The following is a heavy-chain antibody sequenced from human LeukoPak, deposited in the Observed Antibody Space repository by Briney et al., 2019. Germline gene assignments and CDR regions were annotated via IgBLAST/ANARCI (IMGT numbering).Heavy chain of an antibody. CDR2: IKPNSER. J-gene: IGHJ5*02. D-gene: IGHD3-22*01. CDR1: GYTFSAYY. V-gene: IGHV1-2*02. Sequence: ASVIVPCRASGYTFSAYYIHWVRQAPGQGLEWMGWIKPNSERKYAQKFEGRVTMTRDTFSSTAYMELSRLRPDDTAVYYCARERESSAPSALGPWGQGTLVTVSS. CDR3: ARERESSAPSALGP.